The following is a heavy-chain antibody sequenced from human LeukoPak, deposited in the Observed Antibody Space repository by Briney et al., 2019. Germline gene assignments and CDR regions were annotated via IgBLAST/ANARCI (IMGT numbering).Heavy chain of an antibody. J-gene: IGHJ5*02. CDR2: VYYSGST. Sequence: SETLSLTCTVSGGSISSYYWSWIRQPPGKGLEWIGYVYYSGSTNYNPSLNSRVTISIDTSKNQFSLRLSSVTAADTAVYYCAKGGDYGSINWFDPWGQGTLVTASS. CDR3: AKGGDYGSINWFDP. D-gene: IGHD4-17*01. V-gene: IGHV4-59*01. CDR1: GGSISSYY.